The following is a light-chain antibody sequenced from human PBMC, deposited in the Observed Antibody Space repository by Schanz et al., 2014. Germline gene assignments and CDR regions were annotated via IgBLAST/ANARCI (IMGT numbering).Light chain of an antibody. V-gene: IGKV1-39*01. CDR3: QQFITTPT. Sequence: DIRLTQSPSSLSASVGDRVTITCRARQNINIYVNWYQHQPGRAPKLLIYTASNLQSGVPSRFSGSGSGTDFTLTISSLQPEDFATYYCQQFITTPTFGQGTKVEIK. J-gene: IGKJ1*01. CDR1: QNINIY. CDR2: TAS.